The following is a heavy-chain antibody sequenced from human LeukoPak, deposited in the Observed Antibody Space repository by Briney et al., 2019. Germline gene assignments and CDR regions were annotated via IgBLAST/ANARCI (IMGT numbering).Heavy chain of an antibody. Sequence: PGGSLRLSCAASGFTFSSYAMSWVRQAPGKGLEWVANMKQDGSERYYVDSVKGRFTISRDNAKNSLYLQMNSLRAEDTAVYYCATTIFGVPNFDYWSQGALVTVSS. CDR1: GFTFSSYA. CDR2: MKQDGSER. V-gene: IGHV3-7*01. D-gene: IGHD3-3*01. J-gene: IGHJ4*02. CDR3: ATTIFGVPNFDY.